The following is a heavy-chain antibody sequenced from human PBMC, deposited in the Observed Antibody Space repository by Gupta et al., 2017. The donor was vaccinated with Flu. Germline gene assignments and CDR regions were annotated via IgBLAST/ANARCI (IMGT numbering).Heavy chain of an antibody. D-gene: IGHD3-22*01. V-gene: IGHV4-34*01. CDR2: SNHSGST. CDR3: ARGLLYVMYDSRQRAFDI. J-gene: IGHJ3*02. Sequence: GKGLEWIGESNHSGSTNYNPSLKSRVTISVDTSKNQFSLKLSSVTAADTAVYYCARGLLYVMYDSRQRAFDIWGQGTMVTVSS.